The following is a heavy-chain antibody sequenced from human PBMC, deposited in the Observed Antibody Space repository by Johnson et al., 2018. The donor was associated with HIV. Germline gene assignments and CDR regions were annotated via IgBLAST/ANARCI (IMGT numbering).Heavy chain of an antibody. D-gene: IGHD6-13*01. CDR1: GFTFDDYA. CDR2: IGTAGDT. CDR3: ARASYNSSSWTWDVFDI. Sequence: VQLVESGGGLVQPGRFLRLSCAASGFTFDDYAMHWVRQAPGKGLEWVSAIGTAGDTYYQGSVKGRFSISRENAKNSLYLRMNSLRAGDTAMYYCARASYNSSSWTWDVFDIWGQGTMVTVSS. J-gene: IGHJ3*02. V-gene: IGHV3-13*01.